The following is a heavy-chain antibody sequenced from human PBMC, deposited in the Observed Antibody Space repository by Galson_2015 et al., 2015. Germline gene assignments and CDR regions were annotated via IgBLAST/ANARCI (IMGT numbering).Heavy chain of an antibody. D-gene: IGHD1-1*01. CDR3: ASDVGVSGWNDLVLGYY. J-gene: IGHJ4*02. V-gene: IGHV1-18*01. CDR1: GYTFTNSG. CDR2: ISTDNDNI. Sequence: SVKVSCKASGYTFTNSGISWVRQAPGQGLEWMGWISTDNDNINYAENLQGRVSLTTDTSTSTAYMELRSLTSDDTAVYYCASDVGVSGWNDLVLGYYWGQGTLVTVSS.